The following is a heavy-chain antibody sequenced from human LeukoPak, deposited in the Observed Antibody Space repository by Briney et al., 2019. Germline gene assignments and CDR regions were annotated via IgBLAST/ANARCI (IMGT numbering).Heavy chain of an antibody. J-gene: IGHJ4*02. Sequence: SETLSLTCAVYGGSFNGYYWSWIRQPPGKGLEWIGEINHSGSTNYNPSLKSRVTISVDTSKNQFSLKLSSVTAADTAVYYCALEFWWGLVPSLELAYWGQGTLVTVSS. CDR2: INHSGST. V-gene: IGHV4-34*01. D-gene: IGHD1-1*01. CDR1: GGSFNGYY. CDR3: ALEFWWGLVPSLELAY.